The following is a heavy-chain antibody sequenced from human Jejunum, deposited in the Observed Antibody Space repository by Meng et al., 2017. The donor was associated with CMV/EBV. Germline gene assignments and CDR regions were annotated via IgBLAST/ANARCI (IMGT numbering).Heavy chain of an antibody. V-gene: IGHV3-30*02. CDR1: GFTFSSNG. CDR2: ISYDGRSD. J-gene: IGHJ6*02. D-gene: IGHD2-2*01. CDR3: AKSYNYAMDV. Sequence: SCAASGFTFSSNGMPWVRQAPGRGLEWVAFISYDGRSDSYADSVRGRFTISRDTSKYTLYLQMNSLRTEDTAVYHCAKSYNYAMDVWGQGTTVTVSS.